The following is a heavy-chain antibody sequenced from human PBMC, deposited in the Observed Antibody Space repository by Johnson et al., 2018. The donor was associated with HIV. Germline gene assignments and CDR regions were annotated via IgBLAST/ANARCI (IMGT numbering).Heavy chain of an antibody. V-gene: IGHV3-30*18. D-gene: IGHD7-27*01. CDR1: GFTFSGSG. J-gene: IGHJ3*02. CDR3: AKDRNWGASGAFDI. Sequence: QVQLVESGGGVVQPGGSLRLSCAASGFTFSGSGMHWVRQSPGKGLEWVAVISYDGSNKYYTESVKGRFTISRDNSKNMLHLEMNSLRPEDTALYYCAKDRNWGASGAFDIWGQGTMVTVS. CDR2: ISYDGSNK.